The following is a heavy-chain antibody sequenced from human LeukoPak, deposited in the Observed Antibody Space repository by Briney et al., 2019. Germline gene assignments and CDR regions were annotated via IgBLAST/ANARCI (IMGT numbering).Heavy chain of an antibody. CDR1: GGSLSGYY. V-gene: IGHV4-34*01. Sequence: SETLSLTCAVYGGSLSGYYWSWIRPPPGKGLEWIGEINHSGSNNYNPSLKSRVTISVDTSKNQFSLKLSSVTAADTAVYYCARRRVLLWFGELPFDYWGQGTLVTVSS. D-gene: IGHD3-10*01. CDR2: INHSGSN. CDR3: ARRRVLLWFGELPFDY. J-gene: IGHJ4*02.